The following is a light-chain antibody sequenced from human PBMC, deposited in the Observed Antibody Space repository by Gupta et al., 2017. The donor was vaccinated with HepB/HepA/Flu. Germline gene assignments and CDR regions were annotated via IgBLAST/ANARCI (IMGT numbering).Light chain of an antibody. J-gene: IGKJ3*01. CDR2: SAS. V-gene: IGKV1-39*01. CDR1: QSISSY. CDR3: GQSYRNPLT. Sequence: DIQMTQSPSPLSASVGDRVTITCRASQSISSYLNWYQHKPGKAPKLLIYSASSLQGGVPPMFSGSESGADFTLIISRMQAEDFATYYCGQSYRNPLTFGHGTKVEIK.